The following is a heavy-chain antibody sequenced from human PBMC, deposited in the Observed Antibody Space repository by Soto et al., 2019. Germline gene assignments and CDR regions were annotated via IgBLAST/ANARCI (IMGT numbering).Heavy chain of an antibody. V-gene: IGHV4-31*03. CDR3: ATSYGNAWYTY. J-gene: IGHJ4*02. CDR1: GGSISSGGYY. D-gene: IGHD6-13*01. Sequence: SETLSLTCTVSGGSISSGGYYWSWIRQHPGKGLEWIGYIYYSGSTYYNPSLKSRVTISVDTSKNQFSLKLSSVTVEDTALYYCATSYGNAWYTYWGQGTQVTVSS. CDR2: IYYSGST.